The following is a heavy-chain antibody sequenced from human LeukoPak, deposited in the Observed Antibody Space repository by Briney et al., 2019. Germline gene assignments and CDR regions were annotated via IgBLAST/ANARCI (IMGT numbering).Heavy chain of an antibody. Sequence: PVGSLRLSCAASGFTFSGSYMHWVRQAPGKGLEWVSHIKTDGTITTYADSVKGRFTVSRDNAKNALYLQMNSLRAEDTAVYYCARSLKEWGQGTLVTVSS. CDR2: IKTDGTIT. V-gene: IGHV3-74*01. CDR1: GFTFSGSY. CDR3: ARSLKE. J-gene: IGHJ4*02.